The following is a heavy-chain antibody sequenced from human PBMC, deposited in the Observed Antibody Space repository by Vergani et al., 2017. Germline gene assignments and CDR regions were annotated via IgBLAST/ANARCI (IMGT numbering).Heavy chain of an antibody. CDR2: IRYDGSNK. V-gene: IGHV3-30*02. J-gene: IGHJ3*02. D-gene: IGHD6-19*01. CDR1: GFTFRTYG. CDR3: AKVGRSEVAGTFGAFDI. Sequence: QVQLVESGGGVVQPGGSLRLSCAASGFTFRTYGMHWVRQAPGKGLEWVAFIRYDGSNKYYADSVKGRFTISRDNSKNTLYLQMNGLRAEDTAVYYCAKVGRSEVAGTFGAFDIWGQGTMVTVSS.